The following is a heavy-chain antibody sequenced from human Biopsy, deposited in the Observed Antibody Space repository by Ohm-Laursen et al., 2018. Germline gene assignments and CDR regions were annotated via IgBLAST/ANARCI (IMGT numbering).Heavy chain of an antibody. CDR2: ISYTGYT. Sequence: SETLSLTCTVSGGSFTGHYWSWIRQPPGQGLEWLGHISYTGYTSYNASLKSRVTISVDTSRNHFSLRLSSLIAADTAVYYCARGSNDFGGLYFPRWGQGTLLTVSS. CDR3: ARGSNDFGGLYFPR. J-gene: IGHJ4*02. D-gene: IGHD4-23*01. V-gene: IGHV4-59*11. CDR1: GGSFTGHY.